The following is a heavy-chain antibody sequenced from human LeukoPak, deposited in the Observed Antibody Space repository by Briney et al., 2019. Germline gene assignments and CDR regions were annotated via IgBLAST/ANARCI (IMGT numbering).Heavy chain of an antibody. D-gene: IGHD4-17*01. CDR3: ARGGNYGDILYHY. J-gene: IGHJ4*02. CDR1: GYTFTKFD. Sequence: ASVKVSCKASGYTFTKFDINWVRQASGQGLEWMGWMKPETGNTGHAEKFQGRVSITRNTSTSTVYLELRSLTFEDTGVYYCARGGNYGDILYHYWGQGTRVTVSS. CDR2: MKPETGNT. V-gene: IGHV1-8*01.